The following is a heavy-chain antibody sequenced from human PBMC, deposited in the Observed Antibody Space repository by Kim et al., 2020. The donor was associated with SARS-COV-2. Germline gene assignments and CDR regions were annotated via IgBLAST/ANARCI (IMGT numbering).Heavy chain of an antibody. Sequence: GESLKISCKGSGYSFTSYWISWVRQMPGKGLEWMGRIDPSDSYTNYSPSFQGHVTISADKSISTAYLQWSSLKASDTAMYYCARLTKTIFGVAIYTRGDYWGQGTLVTVSS. CDR1: GYSFTSYW. D-gene: IGHD3-3*01. CDR3: ARLTKTIFGVAIYTRGDY. CDR2: IDPSDSYT. V-gene: IGHV5-10-1*01. J-gene: IGHJ4*02.